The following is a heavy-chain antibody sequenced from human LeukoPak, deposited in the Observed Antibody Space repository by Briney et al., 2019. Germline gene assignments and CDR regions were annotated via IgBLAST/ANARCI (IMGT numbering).Heavy chain of an antibody. V-gene: IGHV4-4*02. CDR1: GGSISSYNW. J-gene: IGHJ4*02. CDR2: IYHSGST. D-gene: IGHD5-18*01. CDR3: ARVVDTAMAYYFDY. Sequence: PSGTLSFTCVVSGGSISSYNWWSWVRQPPGKGLEWIGEIYHSGSTNYNPSLKSRVTISLDESKNQFSLKLSSVTAADTAVYYCARVVDTAMAYYFDYWGQGTLVTVSS.